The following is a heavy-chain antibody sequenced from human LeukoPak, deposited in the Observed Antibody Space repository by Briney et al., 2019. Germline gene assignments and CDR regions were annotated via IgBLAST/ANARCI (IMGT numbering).Heavy chain of an antibody. CDR3: ARDSYYDSSGSVDY. D-gene: IGHD3-22*01. Sequence: GASVTLSCKASGYTFTSHYMHWVRQAPGKGLEWMGRINPSGGSTSYAQKFQGRVTMTRDTSTSTVYMELSSLKSEDTAVYYCARDSYYDSSGSVDYWGQGTLVTVSS. CDR2: INPSGGST. CDR1: GYTFTSHY. J-gene: IGHJ4*02. V-gene: IGHV1-46*01.